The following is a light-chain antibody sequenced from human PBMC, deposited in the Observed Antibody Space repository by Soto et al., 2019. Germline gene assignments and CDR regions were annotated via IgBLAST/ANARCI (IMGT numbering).Light chain of an antibody. Sequence: DSVLTHSPANLSLSPGDGATLSCRASHSVSGYYLAWYQQTPGEAPLLIIYGASSRATGIPDRFSGSWSGADFTLTISILQHEDVVLYYCQNFGTSPFTFGHGTSLDIK. V-gene: IGKV3-20*01. J-gene: IGKJ3*01. CDR3: QNFGTSPFT. CDR2: GAS. CDR1: HSVSGYY.